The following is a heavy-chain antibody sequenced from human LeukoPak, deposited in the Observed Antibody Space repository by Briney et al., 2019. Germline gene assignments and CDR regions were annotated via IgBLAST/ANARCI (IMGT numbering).Heavy chain of an antibody. CDR1: GGTFSSYA. Sequence: SVKVSCKASGGTFSSYAISWVRQAPGQGLEWMGGIIPIFGTANYAQKFQGRVTITADESTSTAYMELSSLRSEDTAVYYCARSGPYGSSWPFFDYWGQGTLVTVSS. D-gene: IGHD6-13*01. CDR3: ARSGPYGSSWPFFDY. V-gene: IGHV1-69*13. J-gene: IGHJ4*02. CDR2: IIPIFGTA.